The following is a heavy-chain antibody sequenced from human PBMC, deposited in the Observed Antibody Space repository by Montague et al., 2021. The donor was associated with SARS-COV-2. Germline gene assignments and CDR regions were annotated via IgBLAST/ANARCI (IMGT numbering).Heavy chain of an antibody. CDR2: IYYSGST. CDR1: GGSISSSTYY. V-gene: IGHV4-39*01. CDR3: ARLGLLWFGELWN. Sequence: SETLSLTCTVSGGSISSSTYYWGWIRQPPGKGLEWIGRIYYSGSTYYNPSLKSRVTISVDTSKNQFSLKLSSVTAADTAVYYCARLGLLWFGELWNWGQGTLVTVSS. J-gene: IGHJ4*02. D-gene: IGHD3-10*01.